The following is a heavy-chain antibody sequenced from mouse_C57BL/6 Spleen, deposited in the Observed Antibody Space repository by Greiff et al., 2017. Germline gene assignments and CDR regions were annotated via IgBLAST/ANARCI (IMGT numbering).Heavy chain of an antibody. CDR3: ARSENFFDY. V-gene: IGHV5-4*01. J-gene: IGHJ2*01. CDR1: GFTFSSYA. CDR2: ISDGGSYT. Sequence: EVQGVESGGGLVKPGGSLKLSCAASGFTFSSYAMSWVRQTPEKRLEWVATISDGGSYTYYPDNVKGRFTISRDNAKNNLYLQMSHLKSEDTAMYYCARSENFFDYWGQGTTLTVSS.